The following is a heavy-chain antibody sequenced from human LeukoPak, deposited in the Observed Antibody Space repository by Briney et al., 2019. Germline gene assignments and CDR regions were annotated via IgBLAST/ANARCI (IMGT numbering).Heavy chain of an antibody. J-gene: IGHJ5*01. CDR1: GFTFSTYA. CDR2: IGLGGEIR. D-gene: IGHD3-16*01. V-gene: IGHV3-23*01. CDR3: ARGGKSTSRFDS. Sequence: GSLRLSCAASGFTFSTYAMSWVRQAPGRGLEWVPVIGLGGEIRYYADSVKGRFTISRDNSKNTLYMEMNTLRAEDTAVYYCARGGKSTSRFDSWGQGTLVTVSS.